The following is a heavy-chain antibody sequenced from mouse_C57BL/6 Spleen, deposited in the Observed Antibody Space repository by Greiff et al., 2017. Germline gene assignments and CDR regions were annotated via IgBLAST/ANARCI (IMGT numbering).Heavy chain of an antibody. J-gene: IGHJ2*01. V-gene: IGHV5-4*01. Sequence: DVKLVESGGGLVKPGGSLKLSCAASGFTFSSYAMSWVRQTPEKRLEWVATISDGGSYTYYPDNVKGRFTISRDNAKNNLYLQMSHLKSEDTAMYYCAREGGGLDYWGQGTTLTVSS. CDR3: AREGGGLDY. CDR1: GFTFSSYA. CDR2: ISDGGSYT.